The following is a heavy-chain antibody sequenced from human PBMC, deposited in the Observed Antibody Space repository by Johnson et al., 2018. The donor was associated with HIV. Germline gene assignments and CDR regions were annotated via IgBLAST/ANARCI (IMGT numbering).Heavy chain of an antibody. CDR1: GVTFDDYG. D-gene: IGHD6-13*01. V-gene: IGHV3-20*04. J-gene: IGHJ3*02. CDR2: INWSGGST. CDR3: ARVAAAAGRMTDAFDI. Sequence: AAGGVTFDDYGMSWVRQAPGKGLEWVSGINWSGGSTAYTDSVKGRFTISRDNAKNSLYLQMNSLRAEDTALYYCARVAAAAGRMTDAFDIWGQGTMVSVSS.